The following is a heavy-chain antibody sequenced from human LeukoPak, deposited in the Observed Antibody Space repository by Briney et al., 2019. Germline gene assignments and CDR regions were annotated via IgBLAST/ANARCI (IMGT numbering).Heavy chain of an antibody. V-gene: IGHV1-2*02. CDR1: GYTFTGYY. CDR3: ARGEGLLSGTRPVDY. D-gene: IGHD1-26*01. CDR2: INPNSGGT. J-gene: IGHJ4*02. Sequence: ASVKVSCKASGYTFTGYYMHWVRQAPGQGLEWMGWINPNSGGTNYAQKFQGRVTMTRDTSISTAYMELSRLRSDDTAVYYCARGEGLLSGTRPVDYWGQGTLVTVSS.